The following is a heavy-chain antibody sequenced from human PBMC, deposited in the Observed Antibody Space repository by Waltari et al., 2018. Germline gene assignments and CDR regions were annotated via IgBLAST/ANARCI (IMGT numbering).Heavy chain of an antibody. J-gene: IGHJ4*02. CDR3: ARGGLEWFGELFDY. CDR1: GFPLRTYA. Sequence: QVQLVESGGGVVHPGGSLRLSRPASGFPLRTYAVHWVRQAPGKGLEWVAVISYDGSIKYNADSVEGRFTISRDNARNTMSLQMNSLTTEDTAVYYCARGGLEWFGELFDYWGQGTLVTVSS. D-gene: IGHD3-10*01. CDR2: ISYDGSIK. V-gene: IGHV3-30*01.